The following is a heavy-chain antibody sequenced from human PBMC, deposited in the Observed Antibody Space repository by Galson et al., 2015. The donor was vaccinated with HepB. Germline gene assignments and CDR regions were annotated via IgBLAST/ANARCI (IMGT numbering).Heavy chain of an antibody. CDR2: IKEDGSIK. D-gene: IGHD5-12*01. V-gene: IGHV3-7*03. J-gene: IGHJ4*02. CDR3: ARNRGYETFDH. Sequence: SLRLSCAASGFMFSGHWMNWVRQAPGKGLEWVANIKEDGSIKYYVDSVTGRFTISRDNARNLLYIQMTGLRAEDTAVYFCARNRGYETFDHWGQGALVTVSS. CDR1: GFMFSGHW.